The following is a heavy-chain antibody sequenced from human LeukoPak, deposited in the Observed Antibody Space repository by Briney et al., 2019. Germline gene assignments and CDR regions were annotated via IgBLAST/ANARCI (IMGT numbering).Heavy chain of an antibody. D-gene: IGHD1-26*01. CDR2: SSLSGYT. CDR1: GSSITTTNY. CDR3: SRESGPYAPFGH. J-gene: IGHJ4*02. V-gene: IGHV4-4*02. Sequence: SQTLSLTCGVSGSSITTTNYWSWVRQSPGRGLEWIGESSLSGYTGFNPSLRGRVTMSLDESKNHPSLTLTSVTAADTAIYYCSRESGPYAPFGHWGQGILVTVTT.